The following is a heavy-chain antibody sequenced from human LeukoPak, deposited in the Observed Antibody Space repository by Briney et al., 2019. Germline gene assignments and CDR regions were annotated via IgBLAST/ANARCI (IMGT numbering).Heavy chain of an antibody. CDR3: ARDPGSSWPPAPHYGMDV. J-gene: IGHJ6*02. CDR2: ISSRSSYI. V-gene: IGHV3-21*01. CDR1: GFTFSSYS. D-gene: IGHD6-13*01. Sequence: GGSLRLSCAASGFTFSSYSMNWVRQAPGKGLEWVSSISSRSSYIYYADSMKGRFTISRDNAKNSLYLQMNSLRAEDTAVYYCARDPGSSWPPAPHYGMDVWGQGTTVTVSS.